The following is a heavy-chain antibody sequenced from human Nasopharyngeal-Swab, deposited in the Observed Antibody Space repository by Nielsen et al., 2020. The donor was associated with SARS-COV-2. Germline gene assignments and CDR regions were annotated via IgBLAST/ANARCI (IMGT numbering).Heavy chain of an antibody. Sequence: CVRQAPGQGLEWMGRINPNSDGTNYAQEFQGRVTMTRDTSISTAYMELSRLRSDDTAVYYCPRVGPSGYYYGMDVWGQGTTVTVSS. CDR3: PRVGPSGYYYGMDV. V-gene: IGHV1-2*06. J-gene: IGHJ6*02. D-gene: IGHD6-25*01. CDR2: INPNSDGT.